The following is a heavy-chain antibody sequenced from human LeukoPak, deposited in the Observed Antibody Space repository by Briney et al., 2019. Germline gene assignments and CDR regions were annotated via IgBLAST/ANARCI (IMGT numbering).Heavy chain of an antibody. CDR2: MYTSGST. J-gene: IGHJ4*02. V-gene: IGHV4-4*07. Sequence: PSETLSLTCTVSGGSISGYYWSWIRQPAGKGLEWIGRMYTSGSTTYNPSLKSRVTMSVDTSKNQFSLKLSSVTAADTAVYYCARDHSAYNFDYWGQGTLVTVSS. CDR1: GGSISGYY. D-gene: IGHD3-16*01. CDR3: ARDHSAYNFDY.